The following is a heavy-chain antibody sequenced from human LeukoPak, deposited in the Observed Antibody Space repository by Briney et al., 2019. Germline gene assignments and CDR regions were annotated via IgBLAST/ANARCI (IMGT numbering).Heavy chain of an antibody. CDR1: GYTFTGYY. D-gene: IGHD5-12*01. Sequence: ASVKVSCKASGYTFTGYYMHWVRQAPGQGLEWMGWINPNSGGTNYAQKFQGWVTMTRDTSISTAYMELSRLRSDDTAVYYCARGIVATIPYGIDVWGQGTTVTVSS. CDR3: ARGIVATIPYGIDV. V-gene: IGHV1-2*04. J-gene: IGHJ6*02. CDR2: INPNSGGT.